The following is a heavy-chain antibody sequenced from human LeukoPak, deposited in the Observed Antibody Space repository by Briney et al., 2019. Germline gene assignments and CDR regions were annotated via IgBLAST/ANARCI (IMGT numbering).Heavy chain of an antibody. CDR1: GFTLSSYW. D-gene: IGHD3-3*01. J-gene: IGHJ3*01. V-gene: IGHV3-7*01. Sequence: PGGSLRLSCAASGFTLSSYWMSWVRQAPGKGLEWVANIKQDGSEKYYVDSVKGRFTISRDNAKNSLYLQMNSLRDEDTAMYYCARSEWSAFHLWGQGTMVIVSS. CDR2: IKQDGSEK. CDR3: ARSEWSAFHL.